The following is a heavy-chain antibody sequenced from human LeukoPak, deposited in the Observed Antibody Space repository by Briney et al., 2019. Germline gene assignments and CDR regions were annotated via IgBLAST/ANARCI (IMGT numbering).Heavy chain of an antibody. CDR1: GVSSCSLY. CDR2: IYYSGST. D-gene: IGHD1-26*01. V-gene: IGHV4-59*11. Sequence: SSETLSLKCTVSGVSSCSLYWRWMPQPPGKGLEWRGYIYYSGSTNYNPSLKSRVTISVDTSKNQFSLKLSSVTSADTAVYYCARARGSYSYYYMDVWGKGTTVTVSS. CDR3: ARARGSYSYYYMDV. J-gene: IGHJ6*03.